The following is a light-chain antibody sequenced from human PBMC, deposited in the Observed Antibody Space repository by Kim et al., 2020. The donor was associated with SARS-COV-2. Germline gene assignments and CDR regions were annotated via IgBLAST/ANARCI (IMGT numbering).Light chain of an antibody. CDR3: QQSYSTPPFT. J-gene: IGKJ3*01. V-gene: IGKV1-39*01. CDR1: QSISSY. CDR2: AAS. Sequence: DIQMTQSPSSLSASVGHRVTITCRASQSISSYLNWYQQKPGKAPKLLIYAASSLQSGVPSRFSGSGSGTDFTLTISSLQPEDFATYYCQQSYSTPPFTFGPGTKVDIK.